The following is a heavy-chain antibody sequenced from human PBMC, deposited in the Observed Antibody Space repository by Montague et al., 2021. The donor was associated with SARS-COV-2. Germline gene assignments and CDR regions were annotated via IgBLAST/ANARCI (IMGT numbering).Heavy chain of an antibody. CDR3: AREGTVPGPRGIYFDD. Sequence: CAISGDSVSSNSAAWNWIRQSPSGGLGWPGRTYYRSKWYTDYAPSVKTRITITPDTSNNQFSLHLNSVTPGDTAVYYCAREGTVPGPRGIYFDDWGQGTLVTVSS. V-gene: IGHV6-1*01. CDR2: TYYRSKWYT. J-gene: IGHJ4*02. D-gene: IGHD1-1*01. CDR1: GDSVSSNSAA.